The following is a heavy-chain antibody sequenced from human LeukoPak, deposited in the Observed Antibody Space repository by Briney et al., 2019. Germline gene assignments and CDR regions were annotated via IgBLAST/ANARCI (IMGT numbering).Heavy chain of an antibody. V-gene: IGHV4-59*08. J-gene: IGHJ3*02. D-gene: IGHD3-22*01. CDR3: ARHKGITMIVQI. CDR1: GGSISSYY. CDR2: IYYSGST. Sequence: PSETLSLTCTASGGSISSYYWSWIRQPPGKGLEWIGYIYYSGSTNYNPSLKSRVTISVDTSKNQFSLKLSSVTAADTAVYYCARHKGITMIVQIWGQGTMVTVSS.